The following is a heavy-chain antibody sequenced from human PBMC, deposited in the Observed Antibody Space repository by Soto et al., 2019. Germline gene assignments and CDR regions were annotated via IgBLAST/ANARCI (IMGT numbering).Heavy chain of an antibody. D-gene: IGHD6-19*01. V-gene: IGHV1-18*04. CDR1: GYTFNSYG. J-gene: IGHJ4*02. Sequence: QVQLVQSGAEVKKPGASVKVSCKASGYTFNSYGISWVRQAPGQGLEWMGWISAYNGNTNYAQKLQGRVTMTTDTSTSTAYMELGGLRSDDTAVYYGASGNAVAGPASFHYGGQGPLVTVPP. CDR2: ISAYNGNT. CDR3: ASGNAVAGPASFHY.